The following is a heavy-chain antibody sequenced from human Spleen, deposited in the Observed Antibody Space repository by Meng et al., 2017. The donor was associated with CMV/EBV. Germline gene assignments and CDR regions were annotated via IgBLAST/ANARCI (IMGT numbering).Heavy chain of an antibody. Sequence: SQTLSLTCAFSGDSVSSKNAAWNWIRQSPARGLEWLGRTYYRPKWSNDYALSVKSRITFNPDTSKNQFSLQLNSVTPEDTAVYYCARSGGGTCVFNYWGQGTRVTVSS. D-gene: IGHD2-15*01. J-gene: IGHJ4*02. CDR1: GDSVSSKNAA. CDR2: TYYRPKWSN. CDR3: ARSGGGTCVFNY. V-gene: IGHV6-1*01.